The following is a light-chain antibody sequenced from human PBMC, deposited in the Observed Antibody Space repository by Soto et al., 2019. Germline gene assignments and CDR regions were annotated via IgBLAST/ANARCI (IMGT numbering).Light chain of an antibody. CDR3: QRSYSTPLT. CDR1: QSISSY. Sequence: DIQMTQSPSSLSASVGDRVTITCRASQSISSYLNWYQQKPGKDPKLLIYAASSLQSGVPSRFSGSGSGTDVTLTISSLQPEDFATYYCQRSYSTPLTVGGGPKVEIK. J-gene: IGKJ4*01. CDR2: AAS. V-gene: IGKV1-39*01.